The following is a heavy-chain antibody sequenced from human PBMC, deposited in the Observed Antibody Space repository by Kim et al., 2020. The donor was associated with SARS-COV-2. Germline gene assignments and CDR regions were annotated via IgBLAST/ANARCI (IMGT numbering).Heavy chain of an antibody. V-gene: IGHV7-4-1*02. D-gene: IGHD3-10*01. J-gene: IGHJ5*02. CDR1: GYTFTSYA. CDR2: INTNTGNP. Sequence: ASVKVSCKASGYTFTSYAMNWVRQAPGQGLEWMGWINTNTGNPTYAQGFTGRFVFSLDTSVSTAYLQISSLKAEDTAVYYCARDMVRGVMGWFDPWGQGTLVTVSS. CDR3: ARDMVRGVMGWFDP.